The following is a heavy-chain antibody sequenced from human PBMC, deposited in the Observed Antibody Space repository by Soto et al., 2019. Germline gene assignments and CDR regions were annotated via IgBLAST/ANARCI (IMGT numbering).Heavy chain of an antibody. Sequence: VASVKVSCKASGYTFSSYGISWVRQAPGQGLEWMGWISAYNGNTNYAQKLQGRVTLTTDTSTSTAYMELRSLRSDDTAVYYCARAYFYDSSGTSDYWGQGTLVTVSS. CDR2: ISAYNGNT. D-gene: IGHD3-22*01. CDR1: GYTFSSYG. CDR3: ARAYFYDSSGTSDY. J-gene: IGHJ4*02. V-gene: IGHV1-18*01.